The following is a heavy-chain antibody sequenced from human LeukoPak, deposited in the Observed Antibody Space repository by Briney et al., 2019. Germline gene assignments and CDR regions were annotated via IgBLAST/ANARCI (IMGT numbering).Heavy chain of an antibody. CDR1: GYTLTELS. Sequence: GASVKVSCKVSGYTLTELSMHWVRQAPGKGLEWMGGFDPDDGETFYAQKFQGRVTMTEDTSTDTAYMELSSLRSEDTAVDYCARAFGENGETPYCYYYMDVWGKGTTVTVSS. V-gene: IGHV1-24*01. D-gene: IGHD3-16*01. J-gene: IGHJ6*03. CDR3: ARAFGENGETPYCYYYMDV. CDR2: FDPDDGET.